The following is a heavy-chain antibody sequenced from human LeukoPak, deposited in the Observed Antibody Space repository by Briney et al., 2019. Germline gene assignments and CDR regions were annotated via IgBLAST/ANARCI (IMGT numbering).Heavy chain of an antibody. CDR2: IYSGGNT. CDR3: ARDVGFIVGATPGAFDI. D-gene: IGHD1-26*01. Sequence: GGSLRLSCAASGFTVSSNYMTWVRQAPGKGLEWVSVIYSGGNTYYADSVKGRFTISRDNTKNTLCLQMNSLRADDTAVYYCARDVGFIVGATPGAFDIWGQGTMVTVSS. V-gene: IGHV3-66*01. CDR1: GFTVSSNY. J-gene: IGHJ3*02.